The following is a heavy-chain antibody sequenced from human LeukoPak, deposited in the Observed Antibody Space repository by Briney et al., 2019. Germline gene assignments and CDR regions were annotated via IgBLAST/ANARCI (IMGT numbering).Heavy chain of an antibody. D-gene: IGHD5-18*01. CDR3: ARIGYSYGPLGYYYYMDV. CDR2: INSDGSST. V-gene: IGHV3-74*01. CDR1: GFTFSSYW. Sequence: PGGSLRLSCAASGFTFSSYWMHWVRQAPGKGLVWVSRINSDGSSTSYADSVKGRFTISRDNAKNSLYLQMNSLRAEDTAVYYCARIGYSYGPLGYYYYMDVWGKGTTVTISS. J-gene: IGHJ6*03.